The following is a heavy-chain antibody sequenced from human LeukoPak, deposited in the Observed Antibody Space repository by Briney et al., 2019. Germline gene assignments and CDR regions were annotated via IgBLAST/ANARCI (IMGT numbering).Heavy chain of an antibody. V-gene: IGHV3-23*01. Sequence: GGSLRLSCAASGFTFSSYAMSWVRQAPGKGLEWVSAISGSGGSTYYADSVKGRFTISRGNSKNTLYLQMNSLRAEDTAVYYCAKVVSWDYYYYVDVWGKGTTVTVSS. CDR2: ISGSGGST. D-gene: IGHD2-8*01. CDR3: AKVVSWDYYYYVDV. J-gene: IGHJ6*03. CDR1: GFTFSSYA.